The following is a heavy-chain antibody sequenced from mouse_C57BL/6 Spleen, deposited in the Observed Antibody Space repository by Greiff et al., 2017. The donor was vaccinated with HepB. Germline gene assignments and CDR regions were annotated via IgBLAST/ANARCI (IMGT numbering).Heavy chain of an antibody. CDR1: GYTFTDYY. J-gene: IGHJ4*01. D-gene: IGHD1-1*01. CDR2: INPNNGGT. Sequence: EVQLQQSGPELVKPGASVKISCKASGYTFTDYYMNWVKQSHGKSLEWIGDINPNNGGTSYNQKFKGKATLTVDKSSSTAYMELRSLTSEDSAVYYCAHYYGSSGGAMDYWGQGTSVTVSS. V-gene: IGHV1-26*01. CDR3: AHYYGSSGGAMDY.